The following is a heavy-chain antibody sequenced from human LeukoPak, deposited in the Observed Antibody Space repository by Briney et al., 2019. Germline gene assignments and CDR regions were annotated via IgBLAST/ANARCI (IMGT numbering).Heavy chain of an antibody. CDR3: ARDTAMVTYAFDI. D-gene: IGHD5-18*01. Sequence: SETLSLTCTVSGGSISGYYWSWIRQHPGKGLEWIGYIYYNGSTYYNPSLKSRVTISVDTSKNQFSLKLSSVTAADTAVYYCARDTAMVTYAFDIWGQGTMVTVSS. J-gene: IGHJ3*02. CDR2: IYYNGST. CDR1: GGSISGYY. V-gene: IGHV4-31*03.